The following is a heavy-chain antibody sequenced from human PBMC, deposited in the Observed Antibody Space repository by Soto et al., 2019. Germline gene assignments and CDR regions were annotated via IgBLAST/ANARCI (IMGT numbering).Heavy chain of an antibody. V-gene: IGHV1-69*12. D-gene: IGHD3-10*01. CDR1: GGTFSSYA. Sequence: QVQLVQSGAEVKKPGSSVKVSCKASGGTFSSYAINWVRQAPGQGLEWMGGIIRIFGTPDYAQRFQGRVTITADESTSTAYMELSSLRSEDPAVYYCARQGSNEYYYYGMDVWGQGTTVTGSS. CDR2: IIRIFGTP. CDR3: ARQGSNEYYYYGMDV. J-gene: IGHJ6*02.